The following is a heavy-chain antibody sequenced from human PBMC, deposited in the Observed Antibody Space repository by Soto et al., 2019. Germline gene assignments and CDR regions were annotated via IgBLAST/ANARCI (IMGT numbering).Heavy chain of an antibody. Sequence: SETLSLTCTVSGGSISSYYWIWIRQPPGKGLEWIGYIYYSGSTNYNPSLKSRVTISVDTSKNQFSLKLSSVTAADTAVYYCGRRYGCTLDYWGQGTLVTVSS. D-gene: IGHD4-17*01. J-gene: IGHJ4*02. CDR2: IYYSGST. CDR3: GRRYGCTLDY. CDR1: GGSISSYY. V-gene: IGHV4-59*08.